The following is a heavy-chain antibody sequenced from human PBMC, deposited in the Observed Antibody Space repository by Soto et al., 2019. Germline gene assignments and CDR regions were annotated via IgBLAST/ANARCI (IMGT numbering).Heavy chain of an antibody. V-gene: IGHV1-8*02. CDR3: ARMASAGTLNWFEP. CDR1: GYTFINFD. D-gene: IGHD6-13*01. J-gene: IGHJ5*02. CDR2: MNPGSGKT. Sequence: ASVKVSCKASGYTFINFDISWVRQAAGQGLEWLGWMNPGSGKTGYASKFQGRAAMTRDASTGTSHLELSSLTSDDTAVYYCARMASAGTLNWFEPWGQGTLVTVSS.